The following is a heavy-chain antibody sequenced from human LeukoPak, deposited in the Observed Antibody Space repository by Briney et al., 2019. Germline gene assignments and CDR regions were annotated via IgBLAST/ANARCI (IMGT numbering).Heavy chain of an antibody. Sequence: PGGSLRLSCAASGFTFDDYAMHWVRQAPGKGLEWVSGISWNSGSIGYAGSVKGRFTISRDNAKNSLYLQMNSLRAEDTALYYCAKDMEPLGYCSGGSCYSVAFDIWGQGTMVTVSS. V-gene: IGHV3-9*01. CDR2: ISWNSGSI. D-gene: IGHD2-15*01. CDR1: GFTFDDYA. J-gene: IGHJ3*02. CDR3: AKDMEPLGYCSGGSCYSVAFDI.